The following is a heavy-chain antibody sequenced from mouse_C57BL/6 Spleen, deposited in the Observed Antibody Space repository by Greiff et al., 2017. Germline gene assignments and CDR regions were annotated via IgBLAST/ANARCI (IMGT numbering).Heavy chain of an antibody. Sequence: QVQLQQSGPGLVQPSQSLSITCTVSGFSLTSYGVHWVRQSPGKGLEWLGVIWRGGSTDYNAAFMSRLSITKDNSKSQVFFKMNSLQADDTAIYYCAKPLLYYGSSSGPYYYAMDYWGQGTSVTVSS. V-gene: IGHV2-5*01. CDR2: IWRGGST. CDR1: GFSLTSYG. CDR3: AKPLLYYGSSSGPYYYAMDY. J-gene: IGHJ4*01. D-gene: IGHD1-1*01.